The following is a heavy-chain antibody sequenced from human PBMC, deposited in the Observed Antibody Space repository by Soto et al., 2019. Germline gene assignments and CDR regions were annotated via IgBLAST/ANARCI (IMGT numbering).Heavy chain of an antibody. J-gene: IGHJ4*02. CDR1: GGSISSSSYY. CDR3: ASSIAAAGRPRYYFDY. V-gene: IGHV4-39*01. Sequence: QLQLPESGPGLVKPSETLSLTCTVSGGSISSSSYYWGWLRPPPGKGLEWIGSIYYSGSTYYNPSLKRRVTIAVDTSKNQFSRKLSSVTAADTAVYYCASSIAAAGRPRYYFDYWGQGTLVTVSS. CDR2: IYYSGST. D-gene: IGHD6-13*01.